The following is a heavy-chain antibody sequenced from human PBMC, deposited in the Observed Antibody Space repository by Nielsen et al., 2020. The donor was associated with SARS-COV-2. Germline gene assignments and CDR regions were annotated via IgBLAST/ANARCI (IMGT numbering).Heavy chain of an antibody. D-gene: IGHD3-16*01. CDR1: GGSFSGYY. V-gene: IGHV4-34*01. CDR3: ARRLFRGPHFDY. Sequence: SETLSLTCAVYGGSFSGYYWSWIRQPPGKGLEWIGEINHSGSTNYNPSLKRRVTISVDTSKNQFSLKLSSVTAADTAVYYCARRLFRGPHFDYWGQGTLVTVSS. CDR2: INHSGST. J-gene: IGHJ4*02.